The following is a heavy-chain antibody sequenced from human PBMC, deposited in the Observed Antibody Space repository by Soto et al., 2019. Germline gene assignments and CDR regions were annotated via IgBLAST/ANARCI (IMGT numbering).Heavy chain of an antibody. CDR1: GGTFSGYA. D-gene: IGHD1-1*01. Sequence: QAQLMQSGAEVKEPGSSVKVSCKASGGTFSGYAISWVRQAPGQGLEWLGGIIPIFDITNYAQKFQNRLTIAADESSATVYMDLRSLTSEDSAIYYCARDPRSITGTTSSEDFQHWGQGTLVSVS. V-gene: IGHV1-69*01. CDR3: ARDPRSITGTTSSEDFQH. CDR2: IIPIFDIT. J-gene: IGHJ1*01.